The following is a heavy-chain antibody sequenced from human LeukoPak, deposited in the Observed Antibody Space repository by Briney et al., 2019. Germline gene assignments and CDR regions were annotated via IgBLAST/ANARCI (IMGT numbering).Heavy chain of an antibody. CDR3: ARTYDSSGYYPDY. CDR1: GFTFSSYS. D-gene: IGHD3-22*01. J-gene: IGHJ4*02. CDR2: ISSSSSYI. Sequence: GGSLRLSCAASGFTFSSYSMNWVRQAPGKGLEWVSSISSSSSYIYYADSVKGRFTISRVNAKNSLYLQMNSLRAEDTAVYYCARTYDSSGYYPDYWGQGTLVTVSS. V-gene: IGHV3-21*01.